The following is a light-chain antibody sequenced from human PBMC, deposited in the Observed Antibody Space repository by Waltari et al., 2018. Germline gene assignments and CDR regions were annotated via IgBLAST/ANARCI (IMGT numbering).Light chain of an antibody. CDR2: DAS. Sequence: EIVLTQSPATLSLSPGDTATLSCRASQSVGSYFAWYQQKPGQPPSLLIDDASNRATGVPAMFRGSGSGTEFTLTDSSLEAEAFAVYYCQQRSNWTPHPFGQGARLEIK. V-gene: IGKV3-11*01. CDR3: QQRSNWTPHP. CDR1: QSVGSY. J-gene: IGKJ2*01.